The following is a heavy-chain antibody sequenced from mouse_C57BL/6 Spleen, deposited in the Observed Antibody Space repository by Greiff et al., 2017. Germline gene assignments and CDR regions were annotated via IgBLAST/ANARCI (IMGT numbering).Heavy chain of an antibody. J-gene: IGHJ1*03. V-gene: IGHV1-61*01. D-gene: IGHD2-2*01. CDR3: ARSMVTTRWYFDV. CDR2: IYPSDSET. CDR1: GYTFTSYW. Sequence: QVQLQQPGAELVRPGSSVKLSCKASGYTFTSYWMAWVKQRPGQGLEWIGNIYPSDSETHYNQKFKDKATLTVDKSSSTAYMQLSSLTSEDSAVYYCARSMVTTRWYFDVWGTGTTVTFSS.